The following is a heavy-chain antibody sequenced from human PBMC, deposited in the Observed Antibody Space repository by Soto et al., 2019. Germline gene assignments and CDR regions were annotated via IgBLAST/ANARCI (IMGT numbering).Heavy chain of an antibody. CDR1: GYTLTELS. CDR2: FDPEDGET. CDR3: ETAYSSSFIYYFDY. D-gene: IGHD6-13*01. Sequence: ASVKVSCKVSGYTLTELSMHWVRQAPGKGLEWMGGFDPEDGETIYAQKFQGRVTMTEDTSTDTAYMDLSSLRSEDTAVYYCETAYSSSFIYYFDYWGQGTLVTVSS. V-gene: IGHV1-24*01. J-gene: IGHJ4*02.